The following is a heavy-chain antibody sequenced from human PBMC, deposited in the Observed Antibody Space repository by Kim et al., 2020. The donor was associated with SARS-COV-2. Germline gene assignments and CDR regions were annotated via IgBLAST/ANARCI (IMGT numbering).Heavy chain of an antibody. Sequence: SETLSLTCTVSGDPISSTSYSWGWIRQPPGKGLEWIGSILYNGRASYNPSLRGRVTVSVDTSKKQLSLRLSSATAADTAVYFCARTRGTVAGTQFVDYWGQGALGTVSS. D-gene: IGHD6-19*01. CDR3: ARTRGTVAGTQFVDY. J-gene: IGHJ4*02. CDR1: GDPISSTSYS. V-gene: IGHV4-39*01. CDR2: ILYNGRA.